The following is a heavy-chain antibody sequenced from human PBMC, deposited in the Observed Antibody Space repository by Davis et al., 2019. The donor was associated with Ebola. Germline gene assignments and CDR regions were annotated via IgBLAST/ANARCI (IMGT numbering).Heavy chain of an antibody. Sequence: SETLSLTCTVSGGSISSSSYYWGWIRQPPGKGLEWIGSIYYSGSTYYNPSLQSRVTISVDTSKNQFPLKLSSVTAADTAVYYCASLGYCSSTSCYGTGAYYYGMDVWGQGTTVTVSS. CDR1: GGSISSSSYY. D-gene: IGHD2-2*01. CDR3: ASLGYCSSTSCYGTGAYYYGMDV. V-gene: IGHV4-39*01. J-gene: IGHJ6*02. CDR2: IYYSGST.